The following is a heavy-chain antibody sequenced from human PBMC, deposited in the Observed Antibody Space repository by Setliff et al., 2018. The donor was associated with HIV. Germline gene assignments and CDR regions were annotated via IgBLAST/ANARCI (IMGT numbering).Heavy chain of an antibody. J-gene: IGHJ4*02. V-gene: IGHV1-18*01. CDR2: ISAYNGNR. Sequence: ASVKVSCKTSGYIFTGFGLTWVRQAPGQGLEWMGWISAYNGNRNYAQKVQDRVTMTTDTSTRTAYMELRSLRSDETAVYYCVRDESCYYDSSGYLVFDHWGQGTLVTVSS. D-gene: IGHD3-22*01. CDR3: VRDESCYYDSSGYLVFDH. CDR1: GYIFTGFG.